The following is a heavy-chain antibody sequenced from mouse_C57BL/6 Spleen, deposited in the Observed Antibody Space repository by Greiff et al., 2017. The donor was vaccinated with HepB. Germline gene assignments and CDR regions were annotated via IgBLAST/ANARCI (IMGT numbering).Heavy chain of an antibody. V-gene: IGHV1S81*02. CDR1: GYTLTSYW. CDR3: ARLLINFDY. Sequence: VQLQQSGAELVNPGASVNLSCKASGYTLTSYWMHWVKQRPGQGLEWIGEINPSNGRTNYNEKFKSKAKLTVDKSSSTAYMQLSSPTSEDSAVYYCARLLINFDYWGQGTTLTVSS. CDR2: INPSNGRT. J-gene: IGHJ2*01. D-gene: IGHD2-1*01.